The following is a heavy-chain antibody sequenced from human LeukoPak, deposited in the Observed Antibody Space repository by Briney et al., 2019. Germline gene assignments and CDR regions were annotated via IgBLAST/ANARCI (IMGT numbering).Heavy chain of an antibody. J-gene: IGHJ6*02. CDR1: GYTFTSYG. D-gene: IGHD3-3*01. Sequence: ASVKVSCKASGYTFTSYGISWVRQAPGQGLEWMGWISAYNGNTNYAQKLQGRVTMTTDTSTSTAYMELRSLRSDDTAVYYCARVITIFGVVIRYGMDVWGQGTTVTVSS. CDR3: ARVITIFGVVIRYGMDV. CDR2: ISAYNGNT. V-gene: IGHV1-18*01.